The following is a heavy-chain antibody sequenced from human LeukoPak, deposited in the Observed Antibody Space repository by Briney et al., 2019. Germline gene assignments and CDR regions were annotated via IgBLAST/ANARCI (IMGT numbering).Heavy chain of an antibody. CDR1: VFTVSSNY. V-gene: IGHV3-53*01. J-gene: IGHJ4*02. CDR3: AKDRSCMNDVCHGDLDY. Sequence: PGGSLRLSCAASVFTVSSNYMSWVRQAPGKGLEWVSVIYSGGSTYYADSVKGRFTISRDNSKNTVYLQMNSLRAEDTAVYYCAKDRSCMNDVCHGDLDYWGQGTLVTVSS. D-gene: IGHD2-8*01. CDR2: IYSGGST.